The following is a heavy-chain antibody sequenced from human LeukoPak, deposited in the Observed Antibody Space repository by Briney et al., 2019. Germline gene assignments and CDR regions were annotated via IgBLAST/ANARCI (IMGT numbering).Heavy chain of an antibody. Sequence: ASVKVSCKASGYTFTGYFIHWVRQASGQGLEWMGWINPNSGGTNYAQKFQGRVTMTRDTSISTAYMELSRLRSEDTAVYYCARGGVGATTYVWFDPWGQGTLVTVSS. CDR1: GYTFTGYF. V-gene: IGHV1-2*02. D-gene: IGHD1-26*01. J-gene: IGHJ5*02. CDR3: ARGGVGATTYVWFDP. CDR2: INPNSGGT.